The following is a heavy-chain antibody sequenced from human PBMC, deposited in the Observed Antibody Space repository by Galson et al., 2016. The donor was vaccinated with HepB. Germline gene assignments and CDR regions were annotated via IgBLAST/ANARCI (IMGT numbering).Heavy chain of an antibody. Sequence: SGYTFAGYYIHWVRQAPGQGLEWIGWINPGTGGTNYAQKFQGRVTMSRDTSFSTAYLELSSLTSDDTAVYYCARGDDYSNLSDLWGRGTLVPVSS. V-gene: IGHV1-2*02. J-gene: IGHJ2*01. CDR1: GYTFAGYY. CDR3: ARGDDYSNLSDL. CDR2: INPGTGGT. D-gene: IGHD4-11*01.